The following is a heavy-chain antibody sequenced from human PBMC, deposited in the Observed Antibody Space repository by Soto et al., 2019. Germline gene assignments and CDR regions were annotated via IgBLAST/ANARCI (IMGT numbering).Heavy chain of an antibody. CDR3: GRVMIGTSRHTDSDY. CDR1: GASISSRDYY. J-gene: IGHJ4*02. D-gene: IGHD2-2*01. CDR2: IDYNGVT. V-gene: IGHV4-39*01. Sequence: PSETLSLTCSVSGASISSRDYYWGWIRQTHGKGLEWIGNIDYNGVTYYNPSLKSRVTVSKDTSKNQFSLKVASVTAADTAIYYCGRVMIGTSRHTDSDYWGQGTQVTVPS.